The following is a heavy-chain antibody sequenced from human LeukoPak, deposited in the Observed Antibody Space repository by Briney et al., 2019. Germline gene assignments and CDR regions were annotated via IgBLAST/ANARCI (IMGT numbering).Heavy chain of an antibody. CDR2: ISYDGSNK. CDR1: GFTFSNYG. J-gene: IGHJ5*02. CDR3: AKADRQQLTGWFDP. D-gene: IGHD6-13*01. V-gene: IGHV3-30*18. Sequence: SGGSLRLSCAASGFTFSNYGMHWVRQAPGKGLEWVAVISYDGSNKYYADSVKGRFTISRDNSKNTLYLQMNSLRAEDTAVYYCAKADRQQLTGWFDPWGQGTLVTVSS.